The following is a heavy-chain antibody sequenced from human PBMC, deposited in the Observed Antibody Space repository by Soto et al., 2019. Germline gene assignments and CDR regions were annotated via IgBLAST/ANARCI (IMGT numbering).Heavy chain of an antibody. D-gene: IGHD6-19*01. CDR2: ISAYNGNT. Sequence: ASVKVSCKASGYSFTSYGISWVRQAPGQGLEWMGWISAYNGNTNYAQKLQGRVTMTTDTSTSTAYMELRSLRSDDTAVYYCARDIAGAGYYYYGMDVWGQGTTVTVSS. CDR1: GYSFTSYG. V-gene: IGHV1-18*01. CDR3: ARDIAGAGYYYYGMDV. J-gene: IGHJ6*02.